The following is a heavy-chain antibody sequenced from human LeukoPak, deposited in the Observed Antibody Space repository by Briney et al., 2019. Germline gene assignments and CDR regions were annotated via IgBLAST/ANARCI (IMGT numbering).Heavy chain of an antibody. J-gene: IGHJ3*02. CDR3: TVTTVDAFDI. V-gene: IGHV3-30*03. Sequence: GGSLRLSCAASGFTFSSYGMHWVRQAPGKGLEWVAVISYDGSNKYYADSVKGRFTISRDNSKTTLYLQMNSLRAEDTAVYYSTVTTVDAFDIWGQGTMVTVSS. CDR2: ISYDGSNK. D-gene: IGHD4-17*01. CDR1: GFTFSSYG.